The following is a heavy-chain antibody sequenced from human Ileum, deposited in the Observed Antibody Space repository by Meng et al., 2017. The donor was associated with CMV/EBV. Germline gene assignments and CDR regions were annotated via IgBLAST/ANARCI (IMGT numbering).Heavy chain of an antibody. CDR1: GYTFIVYY. V-gene: IGHV1-2*02. Sequence: ASVKVSCKASGYTFIVYYIHWVRQAPGQGLEWMGWIDPSSGGTKYAQKFQGRVTMTRDTSISSAYMEVSRLKSDDTAVYYCSRVKQELLRDYWGQGTLVTVSS. CDR3: SRVKQELLRDY. CDR2: IDPSSGGT. D-gene: IGHD1-7*01. J-gene: IGHJ4*02.